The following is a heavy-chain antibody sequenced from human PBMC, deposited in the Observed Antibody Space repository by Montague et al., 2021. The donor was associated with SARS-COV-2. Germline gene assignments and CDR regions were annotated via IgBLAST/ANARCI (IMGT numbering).Heavy chain of an antibody. J-gene: IGHJ5*02. V-gene: IGHV4-31*03. CDR2: IDYSGST. CDR3: ARDRDEAAAGTQEFDP. CDR1: GGSISSGEYY. D-gene: IGHD6-13*01. Sequence: TLSLTCTVSGGSISSGEYYWNWIRQLPGKGLEWIGYIDYSGSTYYHPSLKGRVSISMDRSKNQLSLKLRSVSAADTAVYFCARDRDEAAAGTQEFDPWGQGTHVTVSS.